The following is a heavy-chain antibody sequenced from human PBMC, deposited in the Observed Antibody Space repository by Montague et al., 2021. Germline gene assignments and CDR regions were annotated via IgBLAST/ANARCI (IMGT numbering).Heavy chain of an antibody. D-gene: IGHD6-19*01. V-gene: IGHV4-34*01. Sequence: SETQSLTCAVYGGSLSGYIWNWIRQPPGRDLEWIGQISHTGSTSYNPSLKSRVTMSIDTSENHVSLRLSSVTAADTAVYYCTRGEVAVTGIDYWGQGALVTVSS. J-gene: IGHJ4*02. CDR2: ISHTGST. CDR3: TRGEVAVTGIDY. CDR1: GGSLSGYI.